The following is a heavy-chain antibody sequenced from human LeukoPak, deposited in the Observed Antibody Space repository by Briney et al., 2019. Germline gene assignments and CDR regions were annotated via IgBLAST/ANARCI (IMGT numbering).Heavy chain of an antibody. CDR1: GGSISSSNW. J-gene: IGHJ3*02. CDR3: ARSPYYYDSSGYFPDAFDI. V-gene: IGHV4-4*02. D-gene: IGHD3-22*01. Sequence: SETLSLTCAVSGGSISSSNWWSWVRQPPGKGLEWIGEIYHSGSTNYNPSLKSRVTISVDKSKNQFSLKLSSVTAADTAVYYCARSPYYYDSSGYFPDAFDIWGQGTMVTGSS. CDR2: IYHSGST.